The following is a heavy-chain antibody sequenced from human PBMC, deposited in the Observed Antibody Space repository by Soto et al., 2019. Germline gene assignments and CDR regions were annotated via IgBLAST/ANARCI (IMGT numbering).Heavy chain of an antibody. CDR3: ARDAEMAKGGSYGMDV. J-gene: IGHJ6*02. V-gene: IGHV4-31*03. CDR2: IYYSGST. Sequence: PSETLSVTCTVSGGSISSGGYYWSWIRQHPGKGLEWIGYIYYSGSTYYNPSLKSRVTISVDTSKNQFSLKLSSVTAADTAVYYCARDAEMAKGGSYGMDVWGQGTTVT. CDR1: GGSISSGGYY. D-gene: IGHD3-10*01.